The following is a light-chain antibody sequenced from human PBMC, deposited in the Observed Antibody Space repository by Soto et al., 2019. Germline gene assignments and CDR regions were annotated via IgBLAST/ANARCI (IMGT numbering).Light chain of an antibody. CDR3: AAWDDSLNGRV. J-gene: IGLJ3*02. V-gene: IGLV1-44*01. Sequence: QSVLTQPRSAAGTPGQRVTISCSGSSSNIGSNTVNWYQQLPGTAPKLLISTNNQRPSGVPDRFSGSKSSTSGSLAISGLQSEDEATYYCAAWDDSLNGRVFGGGTQLTVL. CDR1: SSNIGSNT. CDR2: TNN.